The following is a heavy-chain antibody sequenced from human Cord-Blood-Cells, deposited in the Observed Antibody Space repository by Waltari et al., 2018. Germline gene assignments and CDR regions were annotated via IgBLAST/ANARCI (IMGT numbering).Heavy chain of an antibody. J-gene: IGHJ4*02. CDR1: GGSFSGYY. CDR2: INHRGST. V-gene: IGHV4-34*01. Sequence: QVQLQQWGAGLLKPSETLSLTCAVYGGSFSGYYWSWIRQPPGKGLEWIGEINHRGSTNYNPSLKSRVTISVDTSKNQFSLKLSSVTAADTAVYYCARLPISGSYDYWGQGTLVTVSS. CDR3: ARLPISGSYDY. D-gene: IGHD1-26*01.